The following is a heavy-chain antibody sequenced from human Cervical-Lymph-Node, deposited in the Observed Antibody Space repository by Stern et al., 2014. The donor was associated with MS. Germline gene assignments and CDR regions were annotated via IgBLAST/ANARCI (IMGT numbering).Heavy chain of an antibody. Sequence: EVQLVESGGAVVQPGGSLRLSCAVSGFKFDDYTMHWVRQGPGRGLEWISLISWSGSSSYYADSVKCRFTISRDNSGNLLYLQMNSLTSEDAALYYCAKAKDTHGSGWNELHHWGQGTLVSVSS. CDR1: GFKFDDYT. J-gene: IGHJ5*02. V-gene: IGHV3-43*01. D-gene: IGHD6-19*01. CDR3: AKAKDTHGSGWNELHH. CDR2: ISWSGSSS.